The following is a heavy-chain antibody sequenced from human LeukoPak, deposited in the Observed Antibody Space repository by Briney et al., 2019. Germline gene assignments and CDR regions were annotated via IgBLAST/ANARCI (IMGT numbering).Heavy chain of an antibody. CDR3: AKVATWTYFDY. J-gene: IGHJ4*02. V-gene: IGHV3-23*01. CDR1: GFTFSSYA. D-gene: IGHD3/OR15-3a*01. Sequence: GGSLRLSCAASGFTFSSYAMGWDRQAPGKGLEWVSALSGNGGSTYYADSVRGRFTISRDNSKNTLYLQMHSLRAEDTAVYYCAKVATWTYFDYWGQGTLVTVSS. CDR2: LSGNGGST.